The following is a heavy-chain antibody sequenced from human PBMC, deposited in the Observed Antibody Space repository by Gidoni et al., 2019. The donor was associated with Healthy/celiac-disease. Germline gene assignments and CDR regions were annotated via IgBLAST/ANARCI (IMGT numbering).Heavy chain of an antibody. J-gene: IGHJ3*02. CDR1: GFTFSSYA. V-gene: IGHV3-30*04. Sequence: QVQLVESGGGVVQPGRSLRLSCAASGFTFSSYAMHWVRQAPGKGLEWLAVISYDGSNKYYADSVKGRFTISRDNSKNTLYLQMNSLRAEDTAVYYCARDPAYCSSTSCYSDAFDIWGQGTMVTVSS. D-gene: IGHD2-2*02. CDR2: ISYDGSNK. CDR3: ARDPAYCSSTSCYSDAFDI.